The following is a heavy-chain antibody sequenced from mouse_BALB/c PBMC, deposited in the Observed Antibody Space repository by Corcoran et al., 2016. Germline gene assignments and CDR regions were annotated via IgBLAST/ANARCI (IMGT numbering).Heavy chain of an antibody. J-gene: IGHJ2*01. CDR1: GYTFTSYV. Sequence: EVQLQQSGPELVKPGASVKMSCKASGYTFTSYVMHWVKQKPGQGLEWIGYIYPYNGDTKYNEEFKGTATLTSDKSSSTAYMELSSLTSEDSAVYYCAREVPGGYPFDYWGQGTTLTVSS. V-gene: IGHV1S136*01. CDR3: AREVPGGYPFDY. CDR2: IYPYNGDT. D-gene: IGHD2-2*01.